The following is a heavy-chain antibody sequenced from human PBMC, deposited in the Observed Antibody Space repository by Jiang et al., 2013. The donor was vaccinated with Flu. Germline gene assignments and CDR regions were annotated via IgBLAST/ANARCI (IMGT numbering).Heavy chain of an antibody. CDR3: AKDPAGEEVDY. D-gene: IGHD7-27*01. Sequence: FTISRDNSKXTLYLQMNSLRAEDTAVYYCAKDPAGEEVDYWGQGTLVTVSS. V-gene: IGHV3-23*01. J-gene: IGHJ4*02.